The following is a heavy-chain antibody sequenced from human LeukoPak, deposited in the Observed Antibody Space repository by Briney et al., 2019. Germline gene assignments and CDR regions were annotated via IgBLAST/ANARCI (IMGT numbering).Heavy chain of an antibody. CDR1: GGSFSGYY. CDR2: INHSGST. D-gene: IGHD5-18*01. V-gene: IGHV4-34*01. J-gene: IGHJ3*02. Sequence: PSETLSLTCAVYGGSFSGYYWSWIRQPPGKGLEWIGEINHSGSTNYNPSLKSRVTISVDTSKNQFSLKLSSVTAADTAVYYCARDPAMENAFDIWGQGTMVTVSS. CDR3: ARDPAMENAFDI.